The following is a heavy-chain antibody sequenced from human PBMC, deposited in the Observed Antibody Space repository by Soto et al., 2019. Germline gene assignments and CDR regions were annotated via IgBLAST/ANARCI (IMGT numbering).Heavy chain of an antibody. CDR2: IIPPLGTA. V-gene: IGHV1-69*01. CDR3: ARNRAGIEMTTISVDFHQ. J-gene: IGHJ1*01. D-gene: IGHD3-3*01. CDR1: GGTFSSHS. Sequence: QVQLVQSGAEVRKPGSSVQVSCNASGGTFSSHSISWVRQSPGHGLQWMGWIIPPLGTANYYAQKFQGRVTITADESTSTVYMEISRLRSEDTAVYYCARNRAGIEMTTISVDFHQWGQGTLVTVSS.